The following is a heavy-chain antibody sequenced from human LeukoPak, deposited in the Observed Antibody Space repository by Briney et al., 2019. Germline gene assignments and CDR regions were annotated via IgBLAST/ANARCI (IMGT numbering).Heavy chain of an antibody. D-gene: IGHD6-6*01. CDR2: IYPGDSDT. Sequence: GESLKISCKGSGYSFTSYWIGWVRQMPGKGLEWMGIIYPGDSDTRYSPSFQGQVTIPADKSISTAYLQWSSLKASDTAMYYCARRYSSSSSYYYYMDVWGKGTTVTVSS. J-gene: IGHJ6*03. CDR1: GYSFTSYW. CDR3: ARRYSSSSSYYYYMDV. V-gene: IGHV5-51*01.